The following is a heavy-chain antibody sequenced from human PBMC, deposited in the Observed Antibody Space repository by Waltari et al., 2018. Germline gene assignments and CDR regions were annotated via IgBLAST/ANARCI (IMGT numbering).Heavy chain of an antibody. D-gene: IGHD4-17*01. CDR3: AKGDTLTTRFFDP. CDR2: INYNCNYK. CDR1: GFSFNSYS. Sequence: EVQLVESGGGLVKPGGSLRLSCAASGFSFNSYSMIWVRQAPGKGLGLVSSINYNCNYKYYADSVTGRFTISRDGATNSLYLQMTNLRVEDTAVYYCAKGDTLTTRFFDPWGQGTLVTVSS. V-gene: IGHV3-21*01. J-gene: IGHJ5*02.